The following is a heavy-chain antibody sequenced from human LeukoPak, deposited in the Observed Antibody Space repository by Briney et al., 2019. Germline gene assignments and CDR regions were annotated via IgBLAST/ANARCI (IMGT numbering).Heavy chain of an antibody. CDR2: IHQSGST. CDR3: GRRNYYDSTGYWDY. Sequence: SETLSLTCTVSGGSITINDWWAWVRQPPGEGLEWIGEIHQSGSTSYNPSLKSRVTMSVDKSKNQFSLKLRSVTAADTAVYYCGRRNYYDSTGYWDYWGQGTLVTVSS. D-gene: IGHD3-22*01. CDR1: GGSITINDW. V-gene: IGHV4-4*02. J-gene: IGHJ4*02.